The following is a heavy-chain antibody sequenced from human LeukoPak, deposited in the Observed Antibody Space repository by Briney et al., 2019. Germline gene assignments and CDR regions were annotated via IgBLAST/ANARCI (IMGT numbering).Heavy chain of an antibody. J-gene: IGHJ4*02. D-gene: IGHD5-18*01. CDR1: GGSFSGYY. CDR3: ARWHRGGYWSAAGDFDY. Sequence: SETLSLTCAVYGGSFSGYYWSWIRQPPGKGLEWIGEINHSGSTNYNPSLKSRVTISVDTSKNQFSLKLSSVTAADTAVYYCARWHRGGYWSAAGDFDYWGQGTLVTVSS. V-gene: IGHV4-34*01. CDR2: INHSGST.